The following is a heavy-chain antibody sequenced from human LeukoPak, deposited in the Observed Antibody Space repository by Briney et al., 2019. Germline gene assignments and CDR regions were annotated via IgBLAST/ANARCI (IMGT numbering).Heavy chain of an antibody. V-gene: IGHV4-61*01. D-gene: IGHD2-21*02. CDR3: ASGYCGGACQLGGIDM. Sequence: PSETLSLTCTVSGYSISSGYYWGWIRQPPGKGLEYIGYTHYSGATNYNPSLKSRVTISLDTSGNQFSLKLSSVTAADTAVYYCASGYCGGACQLGGIDMWGQGTMVTVSS. CDR1: GYSISSGYY. CDR2: THYSGAT. J-gene: IGHJ3*02.